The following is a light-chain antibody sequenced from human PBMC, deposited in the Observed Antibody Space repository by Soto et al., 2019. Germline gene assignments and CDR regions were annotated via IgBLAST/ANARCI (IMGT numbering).Light chain of an antibody. CDR3: LQHNSYPRT. CDR1: QNITNN. CDR2: HAS. J-gene: IGKJ5*01. V-gene: IGKV1-33*01. Sequence: DIQMTQSPSSLSASIGDRVAITCQASQNITNNLSWYQQKPGKAPNLLIYHASKLAKGVTSRFSGSGSGTDFSFIITSLQPEDFATYYCLQHNSYPRTFGQGTRLEIK.